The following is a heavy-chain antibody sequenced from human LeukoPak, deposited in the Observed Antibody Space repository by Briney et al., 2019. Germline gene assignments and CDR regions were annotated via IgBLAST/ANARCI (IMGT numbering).Heavy chain of an antibody. Sequence: GGSLRLSCAASGFTFSSYGMHWVRQAPGKGLEWVAFIRYDGSNKYYADSVKGRFTTSRDNSKNTLYLQMNSLRAEDTAVYYCAKDGPRGYCTNGVCSPFDYWGQGTLVTVSS. CDR2: IRYDGSNK. CDR1: GFTFSSYG. CDR3: AKDGPRGYCTNGVCSPFDY. D-gene: IGHD2-8*01. J-gene: IGHJ4*02. V-gene: IGHV3-30*02.